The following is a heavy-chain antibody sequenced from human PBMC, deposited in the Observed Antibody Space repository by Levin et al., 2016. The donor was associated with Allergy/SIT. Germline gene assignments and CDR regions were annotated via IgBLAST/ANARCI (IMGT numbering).Heavy chain of an antibody. J-gene: IGHJ5*02. D-gene: IGHD6-19*01. Sequence: WVRQAPGQGLEWMGWISAYNGNTNYAQKLQGRVTMTTDTSTSTAYMELRSLRSDDTAVYYCARENSSGWYLYWEYNWFDPWGQGTLVTVSS. V-gene: IGHV1-18*01. CDR3: ARENSSGWYLYWEYNWFDP. CDR2: ISAYNGNT.